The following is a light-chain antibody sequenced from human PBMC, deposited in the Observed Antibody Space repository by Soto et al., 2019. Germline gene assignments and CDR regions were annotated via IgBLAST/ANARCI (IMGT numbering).Light chain of an antibody. CDR1: RSVTTS. CDR2: GAS. J-gene: IGKJ2*01. Sequence: DIVMTQSPATLSGSRGERTTLSCRASRSVTTSLAWYQQKPGQAPRLLIYGASTRATGIPARFSGSGSGTEFTLTISSLQSEDFAVYYCQQYDKWPQFTFGQGTKVDIK. V-gene: IGKV3-15*01. CDR3: QQYDKWPQFT.